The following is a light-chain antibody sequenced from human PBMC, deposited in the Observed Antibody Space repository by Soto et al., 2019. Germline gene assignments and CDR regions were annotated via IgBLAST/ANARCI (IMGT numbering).Light chain of an antibody. CDR3: FSYSPSTQGV. Sequence: QSALTQPASVSGSPGQSITISCTGTSSDVGAYNYVSWYQQHPGVAPKLMIYDVTNRPSGVSNRFSGSKSGNTASLTISGLQAEDEADYYCFSYSPSTQGVFGTGTKLTV. V-gene: IGLV2-14*03. J-gene: IGLJ1*01. CDR1: SSDVGAYNY. CDR2: DVT.